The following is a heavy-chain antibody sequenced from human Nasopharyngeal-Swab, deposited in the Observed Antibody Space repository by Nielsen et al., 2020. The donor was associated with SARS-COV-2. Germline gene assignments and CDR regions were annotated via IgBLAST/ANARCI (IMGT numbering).Heavy chain of an antibody. CDR3: TTGGRWELRPIDY. V-gene: IGHV3-15*01. D-gene: IGHD1-26*01. Sequence: GVSLRLTCAASGFTFSNAWMSWVRQAPGKGLEWVGRMKSKTDGGTKDYAALVKGRFTISRDDSKNTLYLQMNSLKTEDTAVYYCTTGGRWELRPIDYWGQGTLVTVSS. J-gene: IGHJ4*02. CDR1: GFTFSNAW. CDR2: MKSKTDGGTK.